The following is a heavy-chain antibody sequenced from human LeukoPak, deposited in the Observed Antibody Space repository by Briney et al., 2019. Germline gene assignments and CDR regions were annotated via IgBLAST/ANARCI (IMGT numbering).Heavy chain of an antibody. CDR3: ARGPGYSSSWYPTY. CDR2: IGSSSSYI. D-gene: IGHD6-13*01. V-gene: IGHV3-21*01. CDR1: GFTFSSYS. Sequence: GGSLRLSCAASGFTFSSYSMNWVRQAPGKGLEWVSSIGSSSSYIYYADSVKGRFTISRDNAKNSLYLQMNSLRAEDTAVYYCARGPGYSSSWYPTYWGQGTLVTVSS. J-gene: IGHJ1*01.